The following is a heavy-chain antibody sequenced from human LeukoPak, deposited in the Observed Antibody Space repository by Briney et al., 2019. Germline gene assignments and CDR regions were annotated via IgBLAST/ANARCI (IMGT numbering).Heavy chain of an antibody. J-gene: IGHJ4*02. CDR3: ARELGDGQCHFDY. CDR1: GGSSSSSY. CDR2: IYYSGST. D-gene: IGHD5-24*01. V-gene: IGHV4-59*01. Sequence: SETLSLTCTVSGGSSSSSYWSWLRQPPGKGLEWIGYIYYSGSTNYNPSLKSRVTISVDTSKNQFSLKLSSVTAADTAVYYCARELGDGQCHFDYWGQGTLVTVSS.